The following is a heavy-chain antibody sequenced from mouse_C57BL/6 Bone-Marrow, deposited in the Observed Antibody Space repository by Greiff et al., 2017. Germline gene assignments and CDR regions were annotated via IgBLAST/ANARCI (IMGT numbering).Heavy chain of an antibody. V-gene: IGHV5-6*01. CDR1: GFTFSSYG. D-gene: IGHD1-1*01. CDR3: ARHLGSSPAWFAY. J-gene: IGHJ3*01. CDR2: ISSGGSYT. Sequence: EVQLVESGGDLVKPGGSLKLSCAASGFTFSSYGMSWVRQTPDTRLGWVATISSGGSYTYYPDSGKGGFTFARDNAKNTLYLQMSSLKSEDTAMYYCARHLGSSPAWFAYWGQGTLVTVSA.